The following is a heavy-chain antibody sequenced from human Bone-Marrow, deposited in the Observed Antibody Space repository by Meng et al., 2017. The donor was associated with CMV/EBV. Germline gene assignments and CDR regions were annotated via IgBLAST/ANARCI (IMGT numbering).Heavy chain of an antibody. CDR3: ARDCYSSSSLFDY. Sequence: GGSLRLSCVASGFTFSGYEMNWVRQAPGKGLEWVSYISSSGTTIYYADSVKGRFTISRDNAKNSLYLQMNSLRAEDTAVYYCARDCYSSSSLFDYWGQGTLVTVSS. D-gene: IGHD6-6*01. V-gene: IGHV3-48*03. J-gene: IGHJ4*02. CDR1: GFTFSGYE. CDR2: ISSSGTTI.